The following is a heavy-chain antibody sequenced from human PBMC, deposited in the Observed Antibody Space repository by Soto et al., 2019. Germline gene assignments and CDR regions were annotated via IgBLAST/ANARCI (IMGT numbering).Heavy chain of an antibody. V-gene: IGHV1-46*01. Sequence: ASVKVSCKASGYTFTSYYMHWVRQAPGQGLEWMGIINPSGGSTSYVQKFQGRVTMTRDTSTSTVYMELSSLRSEDTAVYYCARPIYCSSTSCPDAFDIWGQGTMVTVSS. D-gene: IGHD2-2*01. J-gene: IGHJ3*02. CDR1: GYTFTSYY. CDR3: ARPIYCSSTSCPDAFDI. CDR2: INPSGGST.